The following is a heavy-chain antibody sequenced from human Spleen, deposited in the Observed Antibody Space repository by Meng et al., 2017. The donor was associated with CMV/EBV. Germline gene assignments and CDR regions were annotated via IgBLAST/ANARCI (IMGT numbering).Heavy chain of an antibody. V-gene: IGHV3-30*02. D-gene: IGHD3-3*01. CDR1: GFTFSSYS. CDR2: IRYDGNNK. CDR3: AKDDSAYFDFRSGYSTPPDY. J-gene: IGHJ4*02. Sequence: GGSLRLSCAASGFTFSSYSMNWVRRAPGKGLEWVAFIRYDGNNKDYGDSVKGRFTVSRDNSKNMVYLQMNSLRAEDTAVYYCAKDDSAYFDFRSGYSTPPDYWGQGTLVTVSS.